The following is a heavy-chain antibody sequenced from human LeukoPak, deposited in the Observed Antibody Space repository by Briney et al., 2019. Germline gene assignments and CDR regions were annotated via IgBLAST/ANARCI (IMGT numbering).Heavy chain of an antibody. Sequence: GRSLRLSCAASGFTFSSYGMHWVRQAPGKGLEWVAVIWYDGSNKYYAGSVKGRFTISRDNSKNTLYLQMNSLRAEDTAVYYCARSNYDSSGYYPYGMDVWGQGTTVTVSS. CDR1: GFTFSSYG. CDR2: IWYDGSNK. J-gene: IGHJ6*02. D-gene: IGHD3-22*01. V-gene: IGHV3-33*01. CDR3: ARSNYDSSGYYPYGMDV.